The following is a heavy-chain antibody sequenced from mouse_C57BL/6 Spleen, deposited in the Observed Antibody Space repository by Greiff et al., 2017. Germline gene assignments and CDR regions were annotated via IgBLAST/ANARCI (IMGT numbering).Heavy chain of an antibody. Sequence: EVKLQESGPGLVKPSQSLSLTCSVTGYSITSGYYWNWIRQFPGNKLEWMGYISYDGSNNYNPSLKNRISITRDTSKNQFFLKLNSVTTEDTATYYCASPNWDGNWYFDVWGTGTTVTVSS. CDR1: GYSITSGYY. CDR2: ISYDGSN. J-gene: IGHJ1*03. V-gene: IGHV3-6*01. D-gene: IGHD4-1*02. CDR3: ASPNWDGNWYFDV.